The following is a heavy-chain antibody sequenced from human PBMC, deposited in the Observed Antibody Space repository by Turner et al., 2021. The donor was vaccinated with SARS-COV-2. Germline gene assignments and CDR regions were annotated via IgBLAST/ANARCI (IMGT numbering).Heavy chain of an antibody. D-gene: IGHD2-15*01. Sequence: QVQLVESGGVVVQPGRSLRLSCAAAGFTFRSYGMHWVRQAPGKGLEWVAVISYDGSNKYYADSVKGRFTISRDNSKNTLYLQMNSLRAEDTAVYYCAKGLGGYCSGGSCYSGIVDYWGQGTLVTVSS. CDR2: ISYDGSNK. CDR3: AKGLGGYCSGGSCYSGIVDY. V-gene: IGHV3-30*18. J-gene: IGHJ4*02. CDR1: GFTFRSYG.